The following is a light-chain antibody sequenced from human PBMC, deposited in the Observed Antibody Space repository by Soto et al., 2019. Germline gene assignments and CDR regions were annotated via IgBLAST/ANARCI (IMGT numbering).Light chain of an antibody. CDR3: QSYDSSPSAWV. CDR1: SSNIGAGYD. V-gene: IGLV1-40*01. J-gene: IGLJ3*02. CDR2: GNT. Sequence: QSVLTQPPSVSGAPGQRVTISCTASSSNIGAGYDVHWYQQLPGTAPKLLIYGNTNRPSGVPDRFSGSKSGTSASLAITGLQAEDEGDYYCQSYDSSPSAWVFGGGTKLTVL.